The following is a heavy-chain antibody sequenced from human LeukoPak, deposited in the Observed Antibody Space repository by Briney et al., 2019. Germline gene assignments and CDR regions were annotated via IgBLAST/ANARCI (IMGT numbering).Heavy chain of an antibody. V-gene: IGHV3-23*01. CDR2: ISGSGAST. CDR1: GFTFSSHA. J-gene: IGHJ4*01. Sequence: GGSLRLSCAASGFTFSSHAMNWVRRAPGKGLEWVSAISGSGASTYYADSVKGRFSISRDNSENPLYLQMTSLRAEDTAVYYCAGSSSNGPSGYLDYWDHGTLVTVSS. CDR3: AGSSSNGPSGYLDY. D-gene: IGHD2-8*01.